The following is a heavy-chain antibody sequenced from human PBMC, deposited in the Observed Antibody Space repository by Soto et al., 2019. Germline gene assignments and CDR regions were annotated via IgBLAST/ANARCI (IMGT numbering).Heavy chain of an antibody. V-gene: IGHV1-2*02. CDR2: INPNSGGT. Sequence: GASVKVACKASGYTFTSHAMHWVRQAPGQGLEWMGWINPNSGGTNYAQKFQGRVTMTRDTSISTAYMELSRLRSDDTAVYYCAREYDSSGYYTNYYYYYGMDVWGQGTTVTVSS. J-gene: IGHJ6*02. D-gene: IGHD3-22*01. CDR3: AREYDSSGYYTNYYYYYGMDV. CDR1: GYTFTSHA.